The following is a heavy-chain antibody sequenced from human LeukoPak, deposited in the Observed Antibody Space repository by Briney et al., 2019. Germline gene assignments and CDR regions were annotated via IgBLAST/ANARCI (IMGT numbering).Heavy chain of an antibody. Sequence: PSETLSLTCAVYGGSFSGYYWSWIRQPPGKGLEWIGEINDSGSTNYNPSLKGRVTISVDTSKNQFSLKLSSVTAADPAVYSCARGKNSAWFDPWGHGTLVTVSS. D-gene: IGHD2/OR15-2a*01. CDR2: INDSGST. CDR1: GGSFSGYY. CDR3: ARGKNSAWFDP. J-gene: IGHJ5*02. V-gene: IGHV4-34*01.